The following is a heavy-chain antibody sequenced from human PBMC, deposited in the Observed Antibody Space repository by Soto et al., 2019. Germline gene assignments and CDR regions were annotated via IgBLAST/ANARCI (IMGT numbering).Heavy chain of an antibody. CDR1: GFTFNNSD. V-gene: IGHV3-30*18. CDR3: VKDRVPGAYGNYYGMDV. CDR2: ISYDGSDK. J-gene: IGHJ6*02. D-gene: IGHD5-12*01. Sequence: GGSLRLSCRGSGFTFNNSDMHWVRQAPGKGLEWMAVISYDGSDKYYADSVKGRVIISRDNSKNTLNLEMNSLRAEDTAIYYCVKDRVPGAYGNYYGMDVWGQGTTVTVSS.